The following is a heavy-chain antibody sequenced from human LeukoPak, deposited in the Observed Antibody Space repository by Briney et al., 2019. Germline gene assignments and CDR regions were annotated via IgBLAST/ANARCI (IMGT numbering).Heavy chain of an antibody. CDR3: ARGVEAARRFDY. D-gene: IGHD6-6*01. V-gene: IGHV3-7*04. CDR1: GFTFSSYW. J-gene: IGHJ4*02. Sequence: GGSLRLSCAASGFTFSSYWMTWDRQAPGKGLEWVANIKQDGSEKYYVDSVKGRFTISRDNAKNSLYLQMNSLRAEDTAVYYCARGVEAARRFDYWGQGTLVTVSS. CDR2: IKQDGSEK.